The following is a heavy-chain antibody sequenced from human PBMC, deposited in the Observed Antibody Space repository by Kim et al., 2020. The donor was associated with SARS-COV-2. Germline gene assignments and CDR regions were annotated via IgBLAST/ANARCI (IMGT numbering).Heavy chain of an antibody. CDR2: T. D-gene: IGHD3-10*01. V-gene: IGHV4-30-2*04. J-gene: IGHJ5*02. Sequence: TYYNPSLKSRVTISVDTSKNHFSLEVTSMTAADTAVYYCARDWGFSGKYDSWGQGSLVTVSS. CDR3: ARDWGFSGKYDS.